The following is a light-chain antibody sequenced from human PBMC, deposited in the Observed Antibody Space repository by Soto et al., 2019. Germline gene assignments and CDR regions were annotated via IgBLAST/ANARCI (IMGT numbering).Light chain of an antibody. CDR2: EVN. CDR1: SSDVGGYNY. CDR3: SSFTTSNTLV. V-gene: IGLV2-14*01. J-gene: IGLJ1*01. Sequence: QSVLTQPASVSGSPGQSITISCTGTSSDVGGYNYVSWYQQHPRKAPKLMIYEVNNRPSGVSNRFSGSKSGNTASLTISGLQAEDEADYYCSSFTTSNTLVFGTGTQLTVL.